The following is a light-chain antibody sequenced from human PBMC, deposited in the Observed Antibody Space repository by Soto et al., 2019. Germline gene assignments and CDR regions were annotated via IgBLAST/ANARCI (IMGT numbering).Light chain of an antibody. J-gene: IGKJ2*01. CDR3: QQYNNWPYT. CDR1: QSVSSN. Sequence: EIVMTQSPATLSVSPGERATLSCRASQSVSSNLAWYQQKPGQAPRLLIYGASTRAPGIPARFSGSGSGREFTLTISSLQSEDFAVYYCQQYNNWPYTFGQGTKLEIK. CDR2: GAS. V-gene: IGKV3-15*01.